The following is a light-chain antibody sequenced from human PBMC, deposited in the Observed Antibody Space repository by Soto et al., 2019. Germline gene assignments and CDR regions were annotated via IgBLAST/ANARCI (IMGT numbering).Light chain of an antibody. CDR2: DAS. CDR3: QQSHITQYS. Sequence: DIQRTQSPSTVCASVGDRVTLACRASEDMSTWMAWYQQKPGKAPKLLIYDASTLQDGVSSRFSGSGSGTEFILTISSLQPDDSATYYCQQSHITQYSFGQGTKVDIK. V-gene: IGKV1-5*01. J-gene: IGKJ2*03. CDR1: EDMSTW.